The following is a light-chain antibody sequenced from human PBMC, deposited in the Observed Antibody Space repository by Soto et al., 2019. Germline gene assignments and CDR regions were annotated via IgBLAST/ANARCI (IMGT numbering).Light chain of an antibody. CDR1: QGISNY. CDR2: AAS. V-gene: IGKV1-27*01. CDR3: QKDDNAPIT. J-gene: IGKJ3*01. Sequence: DIQMTQSPSSLSASLGDRVTITCRASQGISNYLAWYQQKPGKVPKLLISAASTLQSGVPSRFSGSGSGTDFTVTISNLHPEDVATYYCQKDDNAPITFGPGTKVDI.